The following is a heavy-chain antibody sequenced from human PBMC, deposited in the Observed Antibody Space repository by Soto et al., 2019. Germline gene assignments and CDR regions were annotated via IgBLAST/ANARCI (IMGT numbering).Heavy chain of an antibody. CDR3: ASNDDLRGPIDY. Sequence: QLQLQESGSGLVKPSQTLSLTCAVSGGSISSGGYAWSWIRQPPGKGLEWIGYIYHSGSTYYNPSLKSRVTISVDRSKNQFSLKLSSVTAEDTAVYYCASNDDLRGPIDYWGQGTLVTVSS. V-gene: IGHV4-30-2*01. CDR2: IYHSGST. D-gene: IGHD3-3*01. CDR1: GGSISSGGYA. J-gene: IGHJ4*02.